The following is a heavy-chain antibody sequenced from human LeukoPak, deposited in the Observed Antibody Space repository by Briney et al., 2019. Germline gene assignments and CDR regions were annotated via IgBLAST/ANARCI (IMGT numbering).Heavy chain of an antibody. D-gene: IGHD3-10*01. CDR1: GGLMSSSNW. CDR2: IYHSGST. CDR3: ARATQGMVRGVIITD. J-gene: IGHJ4*02. Sequence: SGTLSLTCGLSGGLMSSSNWWSWLRQPPGEGLEWNGEIYHSGSTNYNPSLKSRVTISVDKSKNQFSLKLSSVTAPHTAVYYCARATQGMVRGVIITDWGQGTLVTVSS. V-gene: IGHV4-4*02.